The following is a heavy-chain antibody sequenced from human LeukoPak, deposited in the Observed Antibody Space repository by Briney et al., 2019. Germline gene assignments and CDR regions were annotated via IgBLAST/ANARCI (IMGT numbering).Heavy chain of an antibody. J-gene: IGHJ6*04. CDR1: GFTFSSYW. D-gene: IGHD3-10*01. CDR2: INSDGSST. CDR3: ARDGSGTYYYGMDV. V-gene: IGHV3-74*01. Sequence: GGSLTLSCAASGFTFSSYWMHWVRQAPGKGLVWVSRINSDGSSTSYADSVKGRFTISRDNAKNTLYLQMNSLRAEDTAVYYCARDGSGTYYYGMDVWGKGTTVTVSS.